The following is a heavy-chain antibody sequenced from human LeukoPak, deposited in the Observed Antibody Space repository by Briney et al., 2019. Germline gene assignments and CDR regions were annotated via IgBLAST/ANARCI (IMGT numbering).Heavy chain of an antibody. J-gene: IGHJ4*02. D-gene: IGHD3-22*01. CDR1: GFTFSSYG. V-gene: IGHV3-30*18. CDR3: AKDDGYYDSSGHPDY. Sequence: PGGSLRLSCAASGFTFSSYGMHWVRQAPGKGLEWVAVISYDGSNKYYADSVKGRFTISRDNSKNTLYLQMNSLRAEDTAVYYCAKDDGYYDSSGHPDYWGQGTLVTVSS. CDR2: ISYDGSNK.